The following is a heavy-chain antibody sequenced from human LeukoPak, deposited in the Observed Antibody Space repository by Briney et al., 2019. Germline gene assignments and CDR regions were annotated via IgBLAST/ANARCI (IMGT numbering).Heavy chain of an antibody. Sequence: GASVKVSCKASGGTFSSYAISWVRQAPGQGLEWMGWISAYNGNTNYAQKLQGRVTMTTDTSTSTAYMELRSLRSDDTAVYYCARDRSPYGSGSYSPYWGQGTLVTVSS. CDR3: ARDRSPYGSGSYSPY. CDR1: GGTFSSYA. D-gene: IGHD3-10*01. J-gene: IGHJ4*02. CDR2: ISAYNGNT. V-gene: IGHV1-18*01.